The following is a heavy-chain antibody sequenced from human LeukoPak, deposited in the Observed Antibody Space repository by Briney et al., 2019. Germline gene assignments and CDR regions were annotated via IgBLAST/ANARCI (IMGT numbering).Heavy chain of an antibody. CDR1: GYTFTSYG. V-gene: IGHV1-18*01. Sequence: ASVKVSCKASGYTFTSYGISWVRQAPGQGLEWMGWISAYNGNTNYAQKLQGRVTMTTDTSTSTAYMELRSLRSDDTAVYYCARVRCSGGSRSNWFDPWGQGTLVTVSS. CDR2: ISAYNGNT. J-gene: IGHJ5*02. D-gene: IGHD2-15*01. CDR3: ARVRCSGGSRSNWFDP.